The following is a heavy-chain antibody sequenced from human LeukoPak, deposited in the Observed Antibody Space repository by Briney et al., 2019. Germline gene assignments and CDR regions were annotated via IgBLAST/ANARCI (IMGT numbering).Heavy chain of an antibody. CDR3: ASKKGWLRFGYYFDY. V-gene: IGHV1-69*13. J-gene: IGHJ4*02. D-gene: IGHD5-12*01. CDR1: GYIFTGYY. Sequence: SVKVSCKASGYIFTGYYMHWVRQAPGQGLEWMGGIIPIFGTTNYAQGFQGRVTISADETTSTAYMELSSLRSEDTAVYYCASKKGWLRFGYYFDYWGQGTLVTVSS. CDR2: IIPIFGTT.